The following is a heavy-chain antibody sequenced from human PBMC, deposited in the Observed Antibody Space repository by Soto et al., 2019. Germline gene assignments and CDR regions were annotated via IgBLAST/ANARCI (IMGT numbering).Heavy chain of an antibody. CDR3: ARDHHVVVPAALFDY. Sequence: QVQLVESGGGVVQPGRSLRLSCAASGFTFSSYGMHWVRQAPGKGLEWVAVIWYDGRNKYYVDSVKGRFTISRDNSKNTLYLQMNSLRAEDKAVYYCARDHHVVVPAALFDYWGQGTLVTVSS. CDR2: IWYDGRNK. CDR1: GFTFSSYG. D-gene: IGHD2-2*01. J-gene: IGHJ4*02. V-gene: IGHV3-33*01.